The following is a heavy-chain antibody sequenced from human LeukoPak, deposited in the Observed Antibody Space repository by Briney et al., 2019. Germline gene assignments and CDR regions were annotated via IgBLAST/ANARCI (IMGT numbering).Heavy chain of an antibody. CDR3: ARHSPAAGTSAFDI. J-gene: IGHJ3*02. CDR1: GDSVTSSNW. Sequence: SETLSLTCAVSGDSVTSSNWWSWVRQPPGKGLEWIGEIYHSGATNYDPSLKSRVTISIDTSKNQFSLKLSSVTAADTAVYFCARHSPAAGTSAFDIWGQGTMVTVSS. V-gene: IGHV4-4*02. D-gene: IGHD6-13*01. CDR2: IYHSGAT.